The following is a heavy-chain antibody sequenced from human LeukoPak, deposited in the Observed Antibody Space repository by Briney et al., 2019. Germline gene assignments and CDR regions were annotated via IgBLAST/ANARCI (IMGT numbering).Heavy chain of an antibody. V-gene: IGHV4-39*07. Sequence: SETLSLTCAVSGGSISSSSYYWGWIRQPPGKGLEWIGSIYYSGSTYYNPSLKSRVTISVDTSKNQFSLKLSSVTAADTAVYYCARVYYYYGMDVWGQGTTVTVSS. CDR3: ARVYYYYGMDV. CDR2: IYYSGST. CDR1: GGSISSSSYY. J-gene: IGHJ6*02.